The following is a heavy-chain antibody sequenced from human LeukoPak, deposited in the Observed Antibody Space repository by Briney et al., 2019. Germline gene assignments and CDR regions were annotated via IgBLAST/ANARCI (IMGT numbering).Heavy chain of an antibody. CDR1: GYTFTSYD. Sequence: ASVKVSCKASGYTFTSYDINWVRQATGQGLEWMGWMNPNSGNTGYAQKFQGRVTMTRNTSISTAYMELSSLRSEDTAVYYCARDHYGIERYGSGSSNCFDPWGQGTPVTVSS. J-gene: IGHJ5*02. CDR3: ARDHYGIERYGSGSSNCFDP. V-gene: IGHV1-8*01. D-gene: IGHD3-10*01. CDR2: MNPNSGNT.